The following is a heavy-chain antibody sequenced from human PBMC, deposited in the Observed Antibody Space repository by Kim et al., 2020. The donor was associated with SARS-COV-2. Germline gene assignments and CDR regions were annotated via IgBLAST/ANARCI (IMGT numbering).Heavy chain of an antibody. J-gene: IGHJ3*02. V-gene: IGHV4-31*03. CDR3: ARAGGELLAFDI. D-gene: IGHD1-26*01. Sequence: SETLSLTCTVSGGSISSGGYYWSWIRQHPGKGLEWIGYIYYSGSTYYNPSLKSRVTISVDTSKNQFSLKLSSVTAADTAVYYCARAGGELLAFDIWGQGTMVTVSS. CDR1: GGSISSGGYY. CDR2: IYYSGST.